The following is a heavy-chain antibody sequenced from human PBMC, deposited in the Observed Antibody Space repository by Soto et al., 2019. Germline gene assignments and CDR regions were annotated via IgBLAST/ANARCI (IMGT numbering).Heavy chain of an antibody. CDR2: ISGSGGST. D-gene: IGHD2-2*01. CDR3: AKDAPADIVVVPALDP. CDR1: GFTFSSYA. Sequence: GGSLRLSCAASGFTFSSYAMSWVRQAPGKGLEWVSAISGSGGSTYYADSVKGRFTISRDNSKNTLYLQMNSLRAEDTAVYYCAKDAPADIVVVPALDPWGQGTLVTVSS. V-gene: IGHV3-23*01. J-gene: IGHJ5*02.